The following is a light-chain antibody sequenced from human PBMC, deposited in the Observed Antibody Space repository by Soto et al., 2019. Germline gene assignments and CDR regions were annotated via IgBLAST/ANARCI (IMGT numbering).Light chain of an antibody. CDR1: QSISSW. CDR2: AAS. Sequence: DIQMTQSPSTLSASVGDRVTITCRASQSISSWLAWYQQKPGKAPKLLIYAASNLYTGVPSRFSGSRSGTEFTLTISSLQPEDFASYYCLQDYGDSWTVGQGTKVDIK. V-gene: IGKV1-5*01. J-gene: IGKJ1*01. CDR3: LQDYGDSWT.